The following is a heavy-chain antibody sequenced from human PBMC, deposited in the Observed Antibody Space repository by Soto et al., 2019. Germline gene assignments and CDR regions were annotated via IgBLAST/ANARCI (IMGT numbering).Heavy chain of an antibody. J-gene: IGHJ4*02. V-gene: IGHV3-74*03. CDR2: IKSDGSGT. Sequence: PGGSLRLSYAASRFTFSCYLMHLVRQSPGKGLEWVSRIKSDGSGTTYADSVKGRFSISRDNAKNTVYLQMDSLRVEDTDVYYCGRNAIFVRGVPDEYWGQGTPVTVSS. CDR3: GRNAIFVRGVPDEY. D-gene: IGHD3-10*02. CDR1: RFTFSCYL.